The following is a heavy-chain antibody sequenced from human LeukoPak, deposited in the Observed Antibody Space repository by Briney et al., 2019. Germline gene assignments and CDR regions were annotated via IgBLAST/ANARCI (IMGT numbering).Heavy chain of an antibody. V-gene: IGHV4-39*07. D-gene: IGHD6-19*01. CDR3: ARLWLARRYFDY. CDR1: GGSISSSSYY. J-gene: IGHJ4*02. CDR2: IYYSGST. Sequence: SETLSLTCTVSGGSISSSSYYWGWIRQPPGKGLEWIGNIYYSGSTYYNPSLKSRVTISVDTSKNQFSLKLSSVTAADTAVYYCARLWLARRYFDYWGQGTLVTVSS.